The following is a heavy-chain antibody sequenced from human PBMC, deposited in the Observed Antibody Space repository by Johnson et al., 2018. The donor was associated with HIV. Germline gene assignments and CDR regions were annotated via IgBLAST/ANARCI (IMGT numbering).Heavy chain of an antibody. CDR3: ARTRHYYEAFDI. J-gene: IGHJ3*02. D-gene: IGHD3-10*01. CDR1: GFTVSSKY. Sequence: VQLVESGGGLVQPGGSLRLSCAASGFTVSSKYMAWVRQAPGQGLEWVSRSKSDGSTTTYADSVKGRFTISRDNSKNTLYLQMNSLRAEDTAVYYCARTRHYYEAFDIWGQGTVVTVSS. CDR2: SKSDGSTT. V-gene: IGHV3-66*02.